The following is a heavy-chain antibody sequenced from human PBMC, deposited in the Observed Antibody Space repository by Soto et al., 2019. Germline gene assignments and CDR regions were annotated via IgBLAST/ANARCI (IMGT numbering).Heavy chain of an antibody. CDR1: GGTFSSFS. V-gene: IGHV1-69*04. D-gene: IGHD6-19*01. Sequence: VASVKVSCQASGGTFSSFSISWGAQAPGKRVGWMGRIIPILGIANYAQKFQGRVTITADKSTSTAYMELSSLRSEDTAVYYCARVQQWLSGGFIGYYFDYWGQGTLVTVSS. CDR2: IIPILGIA. CDR3: ARVQQWLSGGFIGYYFDY. J-gene: IGHJ4*02.